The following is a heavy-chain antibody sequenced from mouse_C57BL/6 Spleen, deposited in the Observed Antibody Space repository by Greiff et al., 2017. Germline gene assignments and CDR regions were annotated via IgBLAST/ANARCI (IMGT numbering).Heavy chain of an antibody. CDR2: INPGSGGT. D-gene: IGHD4-1*01. V-gene: IGHV1-54*01. J-gene: IGHJ4*01. Sequence: QVQLQQSGAELVRPGTSVKVSCKASGYAFTNYLIEWVKQRPGQGLEWIGVINPGSGGTNYNEKFKGKATLTADKSSSTAYMQLSSLTSEDSAVYFCARYWDDAMDYWGQGTSVTVSS. CDR3: ARYWDDAMDY. CDR1: GYAFTNYL.